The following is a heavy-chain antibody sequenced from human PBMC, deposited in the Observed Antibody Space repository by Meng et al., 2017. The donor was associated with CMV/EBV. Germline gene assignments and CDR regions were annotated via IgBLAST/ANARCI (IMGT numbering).Heavy chain of an antibody. J-gene: IGHJ5*02. CDR1: SSISSSSYY. D-gene: IGHD6-6*01. Sequence: SSISSSSYYWGWIRQPPGKGLEWIGSIYYSGSTYYNPSLKSRVTISVDTSKNQFSLKLSSVTAADTAVYYCARNPTAARGVDWFDPWGQGTLVTVSS. CDR3: ARNPTAARGVDWFDP. V-gene: IGHV4-39*07. CDR2: IYYSGST.